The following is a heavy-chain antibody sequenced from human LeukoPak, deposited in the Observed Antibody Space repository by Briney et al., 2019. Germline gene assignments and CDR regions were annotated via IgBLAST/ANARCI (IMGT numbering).Heavy chain of an antibody. CDR3: ARLYVLRYFDWSADAFDI. CDR1: GFTFSRYG. J-gene: IGHJ3*02. Sequence: GGSLRLSCAASGFTFSRYGIHWVRQAPGKGLEWVAVISHDGSNNYYADSVKGRFTISRDNSKNTLYLQMISLRAEDTAVYYCARLYVLRYFDWSADAFDIWGQGTMVTVSS. V-gene: IGHV3-30*03. CDR2: ISHDGSNN. D-gene: IGHD3-9*01.